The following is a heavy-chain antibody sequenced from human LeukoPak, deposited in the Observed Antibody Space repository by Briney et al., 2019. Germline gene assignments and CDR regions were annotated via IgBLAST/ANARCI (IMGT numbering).Heavy chain of an antibody. Sequence: SETLSLTCAVYGGSFSGYYWSWIRQPPGKGLEWIGEINHSGSTNYNPSLKSRATISVDTSKNQFSLKLSSVIAADTAVYYCARDPMTAVTTSNYWGQGTLVTVSS. D-gene: IGHD4-17*01. CDR1: GGSFSGYY. J-gene: IGHJ4*02. CDR2: INHSGST. V-gene: IGHV4-34*01. CDR3: ARDPMTAVTTSNY.